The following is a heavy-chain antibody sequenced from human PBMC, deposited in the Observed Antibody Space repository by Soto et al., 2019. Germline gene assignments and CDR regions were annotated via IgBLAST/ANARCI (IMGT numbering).Heavy chain of an antibody. Sequence: ASVKVSCKASGYTFTGSYMHWVRQAPGQGLEWMGWINPNSGGTNYAQKFQGWVTMTRDTSISTAYMELSRLRSDDTAVYYCARDGAPAALSVRYKRTYFSISYFHHWGKGTLVPVS. D-gene: IGHD2-2*01. CDR2: INPNSGGT. V-gene: IGHV1-2*04. CDR1: GYTFTGSY. CDR3: ARDGAPAALSVRYKRTYFSISYFHH. J-gene: IGHJ4*02.